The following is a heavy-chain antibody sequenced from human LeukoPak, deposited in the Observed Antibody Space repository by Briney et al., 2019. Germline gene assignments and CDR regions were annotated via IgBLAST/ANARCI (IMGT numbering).Heavy chain of an antibody. CDR3: AKDLEGSGPF. CDR2: IRGGGSRI. Sequence: GGSLRLSCAASGFTFSTYSMNWVRQAPGKGLERVSYIRGGGSRIYYADSVKGRFTISSVNSKNTPYLLMKSLKAEDTAVYYCAKDLEGSGPFWGQGTLVTVSS. J-gene: IGHJ4*02. CDR1: GFTFSTYS. V-gene: IGHV3-48*04. D-gene: IGHD3-10*01.